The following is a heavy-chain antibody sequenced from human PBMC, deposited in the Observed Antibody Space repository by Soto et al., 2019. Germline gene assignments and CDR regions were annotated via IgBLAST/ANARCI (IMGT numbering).Heavy chain of an antibody. J-gene: IGHJ6*03. V-gene: IGHV3-33*01. CDR3: VSGRGQYYYYMDV. Sequence: GGSLRLSCAASGFTFSTSGMHWVRQAPGKGLEWVAVIWSDGTDKDYADSVKGRFTISRDNSKNTLYLQMNSLRVEDTAVYYCVSGRGQYYYYMDVWGKGTTVTVSS. CDR2: IWSDGTDK. CDR1: GFTFSTSG. D-gene: IGHD3-10*01.